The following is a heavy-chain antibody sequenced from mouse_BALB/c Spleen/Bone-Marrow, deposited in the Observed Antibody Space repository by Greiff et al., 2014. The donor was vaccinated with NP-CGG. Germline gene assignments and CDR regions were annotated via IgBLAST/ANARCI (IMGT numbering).Heavy chain of an antibody. J-gene: IGHJ4*01. V-gene: IGHV1S56*01. Sequence: VQLQQSGAELVKPGASVKLSCKASGYTFTSYDINWVRQRPAQGLEWIGWIFPGDNSTKYNEKFKGKATLTTDKSSSTAYMQLSRLTSEDSAVYFCAHDGLLPGMDYWGQGTSVTVSS. CDR2: IFPGDNST. CDR3: AHDGLLPGMDY. CDR1: GYTFTSYD. D-gene: IGHD2-3*01.